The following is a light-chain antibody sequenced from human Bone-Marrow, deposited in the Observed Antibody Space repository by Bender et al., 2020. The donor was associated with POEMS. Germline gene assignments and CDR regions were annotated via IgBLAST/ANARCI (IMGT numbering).Light chain of an antibody. CDR1: SSDVGNFDY. Sequence: QSALTQPASVSGSPGQSITISCTGTSSDVGNFDYVSWYQHHPGKPPQVIIYDVSNRPLGVSPRFSGSKSGNTASLTISGLQAEDEADYHCSSYAGTTTYVIFGGGTKLTVL. V-gene: IGLV2-23*02. CDR3: SSYAGTTTYVI. J-gene: IGLJ2*01. CDR2: DVS.